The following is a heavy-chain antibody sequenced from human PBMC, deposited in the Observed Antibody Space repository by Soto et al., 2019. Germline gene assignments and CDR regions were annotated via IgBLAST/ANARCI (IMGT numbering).Heavy chain of an antibody. D-gene: IGHD3-16*01. J-gene: IGHJ4*02. CDR2: ISAYNGNT. CDR1: GYTFTSYG. Sequence: ASVKVSCKASGYTFTSYGISWVRQAPGQGLEWMGWISAYNGNTNYAQKLQGRVTMTTDTSTSTAYMDLRSLRAEDTAVYFCAKDGGLGRSLYGGPFDYCGQGTLVTVSS. CDR3: AKDGGLGRSLYGGPFDY. V-gene: IGHV1-18*04.